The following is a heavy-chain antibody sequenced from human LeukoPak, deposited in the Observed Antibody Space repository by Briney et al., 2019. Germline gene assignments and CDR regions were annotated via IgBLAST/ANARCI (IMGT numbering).Heavy chain of an antibody. CDR2: IYHSGST. Sequence: SETLSLTCAVSGGSISSSNWWSWVRQPPGKGLEWIGEIYHSGSTNYNPSLKSRVTISVDTSKNQFSLKLSSVTAADTAVYYCASGYSGSYYHYWGQGTLVTVSS. CDR1: GGSISSSNW. D-gene: IGHD1-26*01. V-gene: IGHV4-4*02. CDR3: ASGYSGSYYHY. J-gene: IGHJ4*02.